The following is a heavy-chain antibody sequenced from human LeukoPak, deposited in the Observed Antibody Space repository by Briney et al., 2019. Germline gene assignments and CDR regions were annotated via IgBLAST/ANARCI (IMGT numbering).Heavy chain of an antibody. CDR1: GGSISSYY. V-gene: IGHV4-59*01. CDR3: ARLDGYNIIFDY. Sequence: PSETLSLTCTVSGGSISSYYWSWIRQPPGKGLEWIGYIYYSGSTNYNPSLKSRVTISVDTSKNQFSLKLSSVTAADTAMYYCARLDGYNIIFDYWGQGTLVTVSS. D-gene: IGHD5-24*01. J-gene: IGHJ4*02. CDR2: IYYSGST.